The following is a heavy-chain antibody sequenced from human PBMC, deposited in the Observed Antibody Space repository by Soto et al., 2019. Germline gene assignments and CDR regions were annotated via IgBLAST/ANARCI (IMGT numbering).Heavy chain of an antibody. CDR3: ARGFRNGFNV. Sequence: EVQLVESGGGLVKPAGSLRLSCVASGFTFRGYSINWVRQAPGKGLEWVSYISGPSIYIYYADSVKGRFTISRDNAKSAVYLQMNSLRAEDTAVYYCARGFRNGFNVWGQGTTVSVSS. V-gene: IGHV3-21*01. J-gene: IGHJ6*02. CDR2: ISGPSIYI. D-gene: IGHD2-8*01. CDR1: GFTFRGYS.